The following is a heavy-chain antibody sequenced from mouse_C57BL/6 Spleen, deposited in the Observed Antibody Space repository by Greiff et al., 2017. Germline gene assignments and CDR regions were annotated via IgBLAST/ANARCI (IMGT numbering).Heavy chain of an antibody. CDR3: ARFRYSNYDY. Sequence: QVQLQQSGAELVRPGTSVKVSCKASGYDFTNYLLEWVKQRPGQGLEWIGVINPGSGGTNYNEKFKGKATLTADNSSSTAYMQLSSLTSEDSAVYFCARFRYSNYDYWGQGTTLTGSS. J-gene: IGHJ2*01. D-gene: IGHD2-5*01. V-gene: IGHV1-54*01. CDR2: INPGSGGT. CDR1: GYDFTNYL.